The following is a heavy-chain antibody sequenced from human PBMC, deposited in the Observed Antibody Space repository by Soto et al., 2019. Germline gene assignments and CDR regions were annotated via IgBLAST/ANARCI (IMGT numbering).Heavy chain of an antibody. D-gene: IGHD3-16*01. Sequence: QAQLVESGGGVVQPGTSLRLSCVASGFTFNTYGMHWVRQAPGKGLECVAVISYDGSNKYYTDSVRGRFTISRDNSKNSLYLHMNSLRRDDSAVYYCARDTFGGSLWYICGIDVWGQGTTVAVSS. CDR1: GFTFNTYG. J-gene: IGHJ6*02. CDR3: ARDTFGGSLWYICGIDV. CDR2: ISYDGSNK. V-gene: IGHV3-30*03.